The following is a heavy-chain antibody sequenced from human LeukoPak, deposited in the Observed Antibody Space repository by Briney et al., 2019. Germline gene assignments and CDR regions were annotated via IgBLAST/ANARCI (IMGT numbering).Heavy chain of an antibody. J-gene: IGHJ6*03. Sequence: SETLSLTCSVSGASVTNFYWTWIRQPAGKGLEYIGRIYASGSIDYNPSLKSRVTLSVDSSNNQFSLNLTSVTAADTALYYCARSARFNYCYMDVWGKGTSVTVSS. CDR2: IYASGSI. V-gene: IGHV4-4*07. CDR1: GASVTNFY. CDR3: ARSARFNYCYMDV. D-gene: IGHD2-15*01.